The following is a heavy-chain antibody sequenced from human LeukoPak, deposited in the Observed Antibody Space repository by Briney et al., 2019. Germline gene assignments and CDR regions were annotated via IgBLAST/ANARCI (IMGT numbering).Heavy chain of an antibody. Sequence: GGSLRLSCAASGFTFSDYYMSWVRQAPGKGLEWVSSISGSGTTIYYADSVKGRFTISRDNAKNSLYLQMNSLRAEDTAVYYCARDYMVRGVGNWFDPWGQGTLVTVSS. CDR3: ARDYMVRGVGNWFDP. CDR2: ISGSGTTI. V-gene: IGHV3-11*04. CDR1: GFTFSDYY. D-gene: IGHD3-10*01. J-gene: IGHJ5*02.